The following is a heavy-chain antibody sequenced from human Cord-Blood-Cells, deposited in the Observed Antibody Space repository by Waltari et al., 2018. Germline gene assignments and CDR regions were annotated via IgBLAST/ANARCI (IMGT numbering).Heavy chain of an antibody. CDR2: INHRGTT. CDR1: GGSFSGYY. CDR3: ARAPLSWYFDL. J-gene: IGHJ2*01. Sequence: QVQLQQWGAGLLKPSETLSLTCAVYGGSFSGYYWSWIRQPPGKGLEWIGEINHRGTTNYTPSRKSRVTISVDTSKNQFSLKLSSVTAADTAVYYCARAPLSWYFDLWGRGTLVTVSS. V-gene: IGHV4-34*01.